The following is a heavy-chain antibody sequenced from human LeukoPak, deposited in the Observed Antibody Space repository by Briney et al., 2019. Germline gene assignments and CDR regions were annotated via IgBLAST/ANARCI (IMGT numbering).Heavy chain of an antibody. CDR2: IHYSGST. CDR3: ARVTGYMIEDYFDY. D-gene: IGHD3-22*01. V-gene: IGHV4-59*01. CDR1: GGFIRGYY. J-gene: IGHJ4*02. Sequence: PSETLSLTCTVSGGFIRGYYWSWIRQPPGKGLEWIGYIHYSGSTNYKPSLKSRVTISVETSKNQFSLKLRSVTAADTAVYYCARVTGYMIEDYFDYWGQGTLVTVSS.